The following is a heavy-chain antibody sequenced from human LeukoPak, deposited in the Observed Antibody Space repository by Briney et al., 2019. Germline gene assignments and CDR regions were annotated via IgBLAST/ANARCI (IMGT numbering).Heavy chain of an antibody. Sequence: GGSLRLSCAASRFTFSSYSMNWVRQAPGKGLEWVSSISSSGSYIYYADSVKGRFTISRDNAKNSLSLQMNSLRAEDTAVYYCARGNGYYGEDFDYWGQGTLVTVSS. J-gene: IGHJ4*02. CDR3: ARGNGYYGEDFDY. V-gene: IGHV3-21*04. D-gene: IGHD3-22*01. CDR1: RFTFSSYS. CDR2: ISSSGSYI.